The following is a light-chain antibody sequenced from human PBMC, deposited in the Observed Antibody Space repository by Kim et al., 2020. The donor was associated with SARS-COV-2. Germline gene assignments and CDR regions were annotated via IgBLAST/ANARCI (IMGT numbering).Light chain of an antibody. CDR1: SSAVGGYDY. V-gene: IGLV2-14*03. J-gene: IGLJ1*01. Sequence: GQSITFSCIGTSSAVGGYDYVSWYQQYPGKAPQVIVYAVSRRPSGVSNRFSGSKSGSTASLTISGLRAEDEADYYCGSYTSTNTRIFGTGTKVTVL. CDR2: AVS. CDR3: GSYTSTNTRI.